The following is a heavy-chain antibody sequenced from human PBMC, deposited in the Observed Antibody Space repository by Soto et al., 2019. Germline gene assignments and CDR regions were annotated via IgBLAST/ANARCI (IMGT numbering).Heavy chain of an antibody. CDR3: AKGSSAKRPYYFDY. Sequence: DVQLLESGGGLVQPGGSRRLTCVASGFTFSSSAMSWVRQAPGKDLEWISAIGSSGSSTYYADSVEGRFVISRDNSKNTLCLQMNTLRAEDTALYYCAKGSSAKRPYYFDYWGQGILVTVSS. CDR1: GFTFSSSA. D-gene: IGHD3-22*01. CDR2: IGSSGSST. V-gene: IGHV3-23*01. J-gene: IGHJ4*02.